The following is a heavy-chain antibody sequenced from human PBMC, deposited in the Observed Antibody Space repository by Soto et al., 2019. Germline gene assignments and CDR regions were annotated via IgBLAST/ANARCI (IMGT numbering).Heavy chain of an antibody. D-gene: IGHD6-13*01. CDR1: GFIFSDYG. CDR2: ISYDGSLK. CDR3: AKDNVAAIDY. V-gene: IGHV3-30*18. J-gene: IGHJ4*02. Sequence: QVQLVESGGGVVQPGRSLRLSCAASGFIFSDYGIHWVRQAPGKGLEWVALISYDGSLKFYAYSVKGRFTISRDNSKNTVYLQMNSLRPEDTSVYHCAKDNVAAIDYWGQGTLVTVSS.